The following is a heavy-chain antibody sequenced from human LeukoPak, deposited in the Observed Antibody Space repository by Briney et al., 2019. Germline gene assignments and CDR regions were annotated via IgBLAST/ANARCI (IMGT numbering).Heavy chain of an antibody. D-gene: IGHD5-12*01. J-gene: IGHJ6*02. V-gene: IGHV3-30*18. CDR3: AKVGGGGYDFYYYGMDV. CDR1: GFTFSRCG. CDR2: ISYDGSNK. Sequence: PGGSLRLSCAASGFTFSRCGMHWVRQAPGKGLEWVAVISYDGSNKYYADSVKGRFTISRDNSKNTLYLQMNSLRAEDTAVYYCAKVGGGGYDFYYYGMDVWGQGTTVTVSS.